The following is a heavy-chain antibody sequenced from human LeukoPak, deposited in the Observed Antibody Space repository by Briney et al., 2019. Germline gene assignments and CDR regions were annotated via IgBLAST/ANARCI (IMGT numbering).Heavy chain of an antibody. CDR3: ARDTTVTNDVFYI. V-gene: IGHV3-33*01. CDR2: IRYDGSNK. J-gene: IGHJ3*02. Sequence: GRSLRLSCAASGFTFSSYGMHWVRQAPGKGLEWVAVIRYDGSNKYYADSVKGRFTISRDNSKNTLYLQMNSLRAEDTAVYYCARDTTVTNDVFYIWGQGTMVTVSS. D-gene: IGHD4-17*01. CDR1: GFTFSSYG.